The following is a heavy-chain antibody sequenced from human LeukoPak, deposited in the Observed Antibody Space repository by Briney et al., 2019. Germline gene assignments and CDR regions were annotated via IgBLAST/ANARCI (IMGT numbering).Heavy chain of an antibody. D-gene: IGHD2-8*02. V-gene: IGHV1-2*02. J-gene: IGHJ4*02. CDR2: INPNGGGT. CDR1: GFTFTGYY. CDR3: ARDRSRVLDY. Sequence: ASVKVSYKASGFTFTGYYMHWLRQAPGQGLEWMGWINPNGGGTDYAQKFQGRVTMTRDTTISMTYMELKWLRSDDTAVYYCARDRSRVLDYWGQGTQVTASS.